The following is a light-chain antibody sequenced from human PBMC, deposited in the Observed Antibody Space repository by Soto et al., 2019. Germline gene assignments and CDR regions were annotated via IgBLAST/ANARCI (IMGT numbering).Light chain of an antibody. CDR3: QQYNSSSWT. CDR2: DAS. V-gene: IGKV1-5*01. CDR1: QSISSW. J-gene: IGKJ1*01. Sequence: DIQMTQSPSTLSASAGDRVTITCRASQSISSWFAWYQQKPGKAPKLLIYDASSLDSGVPSRFSGSGSGTEFTLTISSLQPDDFATYYCQQYNSSSWTFGQGTKVEIK.